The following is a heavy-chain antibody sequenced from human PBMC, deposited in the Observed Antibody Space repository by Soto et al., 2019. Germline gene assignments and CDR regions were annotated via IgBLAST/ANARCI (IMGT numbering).Heavy chain of an antibody. CDR1: GGSISSYY. CDR2: IYYSGST. J-gene: IGHJ5*02. Sequence: QVQLQESGPGLVKPSETLSLTCTVSGGSISSYYWSWIRQPPGKGLEWIGYIYYSGSTNYNPSLKSRVTISVDTSKNQFSLKLSSVTAADTAVYYCARVLFGRGNWFVPWGQGTLVTVSS. V-gene: IGHV4-59*01. CDR3: ARVLFGRGNWFVP. D-gene: IGHD3-3*01.